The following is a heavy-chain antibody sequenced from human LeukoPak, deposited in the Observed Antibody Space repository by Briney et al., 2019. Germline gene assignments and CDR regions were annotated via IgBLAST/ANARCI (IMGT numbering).Heavy chain of an antibody. CDR2: IYSGGST. D-gene: IGHD4-17*01. Sequence: GGSLRLSCAASGFTVSSNYMSWVRQAPGKGLEWVSVIYSGGSTYYADSVKGRFTISRDNSKNTLYLQMNSLRAEDTAVDYCARERDDYGAQPLFWYWGQGTLVTVSS. CDR3: ARERDDYGAQPLFWY. CDR1: GFTVSSNY. J-gene: IGHJ4*02. V-gene: IGHV3-53*01.